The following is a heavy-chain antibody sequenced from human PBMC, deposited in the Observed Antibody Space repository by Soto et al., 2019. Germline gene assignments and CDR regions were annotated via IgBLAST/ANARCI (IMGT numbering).Heavy chain of an antibody. CDR1: GYTFTSYD. D-gene: IGHD6-19*01. CDR2: MNPNSGNT. CDR3: ARERAGPNDY. V-gene: IGHV1-8*01. J-gene: IGHJ4*02. Sequence: QVQLVQSGAEVKKPGASVKVSCKASGYTFTSYDINWVRQATGQGLEWMGWMNPNSGNTGYAQKFQGRVTMTRNTXXXXXXXXXXXXXXXXXXXXXXARERAGPNDYWGQGTLVTVSS.